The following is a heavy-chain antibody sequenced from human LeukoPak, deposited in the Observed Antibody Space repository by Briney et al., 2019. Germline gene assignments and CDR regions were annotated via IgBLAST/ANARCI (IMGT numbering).Heavy chain of an antibody. CDR1: GFTFSSYS. CDR2: ISSSSSYI. J-gene: IGHJ4*02. Sequence: PGGSLRLSCAASGFTFSSYSMNWVRQAPGKGLEWVSSISSSSSYIYYADSVKGRFTISRDNAKNSLYLQMNSLRAEDTAVYYCARGGITIFGVVTNWGQGTLVTVSS. CDR3: ARGGITIFGVVTN. D-gene: IGHD3-3*01. V-gene: IGHV3-21*01.